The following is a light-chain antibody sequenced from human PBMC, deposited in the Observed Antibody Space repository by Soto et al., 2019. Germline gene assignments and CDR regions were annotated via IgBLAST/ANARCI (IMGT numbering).Light chain of an antibody. J-gene: IGKJ1*01. CDR2: DAS. CDR3: QQRSNWPPWT. Sequence: EIVLTQSPATLSLSPGARATFSCRASQSVSSYLAWYQQKPGQAPRLLIYDASNRATGIPARFSGSGSGTDFTLTISSLEPEDFAVYYCQQRSNWPPWTFGQGTKVEIK. V-gene: IGKV3-11*01. CDR1: QSVSSY.